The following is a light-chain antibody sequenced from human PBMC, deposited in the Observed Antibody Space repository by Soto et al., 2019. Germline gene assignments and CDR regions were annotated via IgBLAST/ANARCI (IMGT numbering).Light chain of an antibody. V-gene: IGKV1-39*01. Sequence: QLTQSPCARATSACGTGTSTFRASQSISSYLNWYQQKPGKAPKLLIYAASSLQSGVPSRFSGSGSGTDFTLTISSLQPEDFATYYCQKSYSTLITFGQGTQLEIK. J-gene: IGKJ5*01. CDR3: QKSYSTLIT. CDR1: QSISSY. CDR2: AAS.